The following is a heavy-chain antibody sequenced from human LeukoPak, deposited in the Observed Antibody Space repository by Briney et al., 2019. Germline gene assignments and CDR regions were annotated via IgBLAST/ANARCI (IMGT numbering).Heavy chain of an antibody. D-gene: IGHD5-24*01. CDR3: ATGNGYNYY. Sequence: PSETLSLTCTVSGGSISSYYWSWIRQPPGKGLEWTGYIYYSGNTNYNPSLKSRVTMSVDTSKNQISLKLSSVTAADTAVYYCATGNGYNYYWGQGTLVTVSS. CDR1: GGSISSYY. J-gene: IGHJ4*02. V-gene: IGHV4-59*01. CDR2: IYYSGNT.